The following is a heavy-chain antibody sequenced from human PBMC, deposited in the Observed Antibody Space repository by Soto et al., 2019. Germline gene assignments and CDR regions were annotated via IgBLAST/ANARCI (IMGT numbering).Heavy chain of an antibody. CDR1: GFTFSSYG. Sequence: PGGSLRLSCAASGFTFSSYGMHWVRQAPGKGLEWVAVISYDGSNKYYADSVKGRFTISRDNSKNTLYLQMNSLRAEDTAVYYCAKQRYYYDSSGYSNTDYWGQGTLVTVSS. CDR3: AKQRYYYDSSGYSNTDY. V-gene: IGHV3-30*18. D-gene: IGHD3-22*01. J-gene: IGHJ4*02. CDR2: ISYDGSNK.